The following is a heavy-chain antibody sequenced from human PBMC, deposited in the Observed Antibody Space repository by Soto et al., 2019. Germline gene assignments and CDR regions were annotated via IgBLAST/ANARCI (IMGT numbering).Heavy chain of an antibody. CDR3: TSEDVATGLV. CDR2: ISAYSGNT. J-gene: IGHJ4*02. Sequence: ASVKVSCKASGYTFTSYGISWVRQARGQGLEWMGWISAYSGNTDYAQKFHRRVTITTDTSTSTAYMELRSLTFEDTAIYYCTSEDVATGLVWGPGSLVTVSS. V-gene: IGHV1-18*01. D-gene: IGHD5-12*01. CDR1: GYTFTSYG.